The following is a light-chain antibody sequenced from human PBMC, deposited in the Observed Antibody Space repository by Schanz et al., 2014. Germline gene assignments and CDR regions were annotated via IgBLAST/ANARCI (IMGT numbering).Light chain of an antibody. CDR1: QSVRSSL. Sequence: EIVLTQSPGTLSLSPGQRATLSCRASQSVRSSLLAWYQQKPGQAPRLLMYGASTRATGIPDRFSGSGSGTDFTLTISRLEPEDFAVYYCQQYGSSPPTFGQGTKVEIK. CDR3: QQYGSSPPT. V-gene: IGKV3-20*01. CDR2: GAS. J-gene: IGKJ1*01.